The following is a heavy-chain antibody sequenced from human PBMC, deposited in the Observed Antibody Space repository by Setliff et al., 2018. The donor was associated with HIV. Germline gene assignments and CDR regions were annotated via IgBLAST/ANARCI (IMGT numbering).Heavy chain of an antibody. CDR3: ARVDSSTPRPVDI. CDR2: IYYSGGT. Sequence: SETLSLTCTDSGGSITSGGFYWSWIRQYPQKGLEWIGYIYYSGGTYYNPSLKSRVTMSVDTSKNQFSLKLSSVTAADTAVYYCARVDSSTPRPVDIWGQGTMVTVSS. CDR1: GGSITSGGFY. V-gene: IGHV4-31*03. J-gene: IGHJ3*02. D-gene: IGHD5-12*01.